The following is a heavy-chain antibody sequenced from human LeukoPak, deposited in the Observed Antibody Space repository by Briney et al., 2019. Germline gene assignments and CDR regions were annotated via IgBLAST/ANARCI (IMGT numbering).Heavy chain of an antibody. J-gene: IGHJ4*02. CDR1: GYTFTSYG. CDR2: ISAYNGNT. CDR3: ARDVYGSSTSCYDY. V-gene: IGHV1-18*01. Sequence: ASVKVSCKASGYTFTSYGISWVRQAPGQGLEWMGWISAYNGNTNYAQKLQGRVTMTTDTSTSTAYMELRSLRSDDTAVYYCARDVYGSSTSCYDYWGQGTLVTVSS. D-gene: IGHD2-2*01.